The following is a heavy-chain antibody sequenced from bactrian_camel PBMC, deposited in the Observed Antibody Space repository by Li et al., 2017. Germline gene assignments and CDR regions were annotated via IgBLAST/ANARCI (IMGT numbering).Heavy chain of an antibody. V-gene: IGHV3S28*01. CDR3: AARYGCTEPAKDPRFFGR. D-gene: IGHD3*01. J-gene: IGHJ6*01. CDR2: IIDGGGRT. Sequence: QLVESGGGSVQAGGSVRLSCVASGFTESGNYVVWIRQAPGKGREGVAIIDGGGRTNYADSVKGRFTISKDNAEITLYLEMNNLKTEDTAMYYCAARYGCTEPAKDPRFFGRWGQGTQVTVS. CDR1: GFTESGNY.